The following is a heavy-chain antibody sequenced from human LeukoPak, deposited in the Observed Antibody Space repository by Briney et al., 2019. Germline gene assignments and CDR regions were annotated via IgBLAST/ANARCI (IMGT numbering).Heavy chain of an antibody. CDR3: ARGSCTSNSCYSIDY. V-gene: IGHV4-4*07. CDR1: GGSITTYY. CDR2: INTSGST. D-gene: IGHD2-2*01. Sequence: SETLSLTCTVSGGSITTYYWSWIRQSAGKGLEWIGRINTSGSTNYKPSLKSRVTISVDKPKNQFSLKLSSVTAADTAVYYCARGSCTSNSCYSIDYWGQGTLVTVSS. J-gene: IGHJ4*02.